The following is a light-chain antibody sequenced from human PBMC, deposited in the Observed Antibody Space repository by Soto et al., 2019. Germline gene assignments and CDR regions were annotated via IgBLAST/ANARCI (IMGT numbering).Light chain of an antibody. CDR1: QSISSY. CDR2: AAS. V-gene: IGKV1-39*01. Sequence: DIQMNQSPSSLSAYVGDRVTITCRASQSISSYLNWYQQKPGKAPKLLIYAASSLQSGVPSRFSGSGSGTDFTLTISSLQPEDFATYYCQQSYSTPRTFGQGTRLETK. CDR3: QQSYSTPRT. J-gene: IGKJ5*01.